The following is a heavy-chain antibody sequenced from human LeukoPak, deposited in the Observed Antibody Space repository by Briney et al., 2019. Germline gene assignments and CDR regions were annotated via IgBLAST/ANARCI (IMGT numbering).Heavy chain of an antibody. CDR3: TTGGYSSGWDLGY. CDR1: GFTFSSYA. CDR2: IKSKTDGGTT. Sequence: PGGSLRLSCAASGFTFSSYAMSWVRQAPGKGLEWVGRIKSKTDGGTTDYAAPVKGRFTISRDDSKNTLYLQMNSLKTEDTAVYYCTTGGYSSGWDLGYWGQGTLVTVSS. J-gene: IGHJ4*02. V-gene: IGHV3-15*01. D-gene: IGHD6-19*01.